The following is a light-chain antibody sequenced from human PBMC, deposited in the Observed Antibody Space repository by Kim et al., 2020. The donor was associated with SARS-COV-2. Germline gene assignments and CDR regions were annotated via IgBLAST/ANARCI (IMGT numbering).Light chain of an antibody. Sequence: LSPEERATLPCRASQSVTSNYLAWYQQKPGQTPRLLSYGASSRSTGIPDRFSGSGSGTDFTLTISRLEPEDFAVYYWQQYGSSPRFGGGTKVDIK. CDR1: QSVTSNY. CDR2: GAS. J-gene: IGKJ4*01. V-gene: IGKV3-20*01. CDR3: QQYGSSPR.